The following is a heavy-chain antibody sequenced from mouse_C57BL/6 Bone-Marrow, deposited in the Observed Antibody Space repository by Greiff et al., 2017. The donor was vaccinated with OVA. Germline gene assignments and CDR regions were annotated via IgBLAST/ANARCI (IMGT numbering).Heavy chain of an antibody. D-gene: IGHD2-1*01. Sequence: QLQQSGPGLVQPSQSLSIPCSVSGFSLTSYGVHWVRQSPGKGLEWLGVIWSGGSTDYNAAFISRLSISKDNSKSQVFFKMNSLQADDTAIYYCARNRGFYGNYWYFDVWGTGTTVTVSS. J-gene: IGHJ1*03. CDR2: IWSGGST. CDR3: ARNRGFYGNYWYFDV. CDR1: GFSLTSYG. V-gene: IGHV2-2*01.